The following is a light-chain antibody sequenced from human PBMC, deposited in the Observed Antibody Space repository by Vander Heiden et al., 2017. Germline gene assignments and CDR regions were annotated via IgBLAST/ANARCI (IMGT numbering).Light chain of an antibody. J-gene: IGLJ3*02. V-gene: IGLV1-44*01. CDR3: AAWDDSLNGAWV. CDR1: SSNIGSKT. CDR2: SNN. Sequence: QSVLTQPPSASGTPGQRVTIPCSGSSSNIGSKTVIWYQQLPGTAPKLLIYSNNQRPSGVPDRFSGSKSGTSASLAISGLQSEDEADYYCAAWDDSLNGAWVFGGGTKLTVL.